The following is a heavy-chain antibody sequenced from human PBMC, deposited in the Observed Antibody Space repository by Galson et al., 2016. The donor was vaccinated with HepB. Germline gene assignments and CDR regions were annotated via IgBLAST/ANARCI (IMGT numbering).Heavy chain of an antibody. CDR2: ITGSGDTT. V-gene: IGHV3-23*01. CDR3: ARDRYPYCAGACYSPDAFDI. CDR1: GFTFRSFA. Sequence: SLRLSCAASGFTFRSFAMSWVRQAPGRGLEWVSTITGSGDTTHYADSVKGRFTISRDNSKNTLYLQMNSLRAEETALYYCARDRYPYCAGACYSPDAFDIWGQGTVTTVT. J-gene: IGHJ3*02. D-gene: IGHD2-21*02.